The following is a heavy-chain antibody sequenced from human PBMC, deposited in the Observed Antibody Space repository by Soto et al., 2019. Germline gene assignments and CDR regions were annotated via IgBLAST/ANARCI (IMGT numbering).Heavy chain of an antibody. V-gene: IGHV3-64D*08. Sequence: GGSLRLSCSASGVTFSSYSMHWVRQAPGKGLEYVSAISSNGGSTYYADSVKGRFTISRDNSKNTLYLQMSSLRAEDTAVYYCVKDLETGYYGRYYYYYGMDVWGQGTTVTVSS. CDR1: GVTFSSYS. J-gene: IGHJ6*02. D-gene: IGHD3-9*01. CDR3: VKDLETGYYGRYYYYYGMDV. CDR2: ISSNGGST.